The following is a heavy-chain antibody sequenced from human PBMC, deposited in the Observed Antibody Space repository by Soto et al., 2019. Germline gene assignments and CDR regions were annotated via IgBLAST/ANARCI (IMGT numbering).Heavy chain of an antibody. J-gene: IGHJ3*01. Sequence: QVQLVQSGAEVKKPGASVKVSCKASGYTFTGYYIHWVRQAPGQGLEWMGWINPNSGDTNFAQKFQGRVTMTRDTSISTAYLGLSSLRSDDTAVYFCARAEWDAYTGSFHGAFDVWGQGTMVTVSS. V-gene: IGHV1-2*02. D-gene: IGHD1-26*01. CDR2: INPNSGDT. CDR1: GYTFTGYY. CDR3: ARAEWDAYTGSFHGAFDV.